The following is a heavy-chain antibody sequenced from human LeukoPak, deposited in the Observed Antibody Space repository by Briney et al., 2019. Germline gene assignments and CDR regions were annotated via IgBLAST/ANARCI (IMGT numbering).Heavy chain of an antibody. D-gene: IGHD2-2*01. CDR2: INRSGST. CDR1: GESFSGYY. Sequence: SETLSLTWAVYGESFSGYYWSWIRQPPGKGLEWIGEINRSGSTNYNPSLKSRVTISVDTSKNQFSLKLSSVTAADTAVYYCASPRYCSSTWCSGPFDYWGQGTLVTVSS. J-gene: IGHJ4*02. V-gene: IGHV4-34*01. CDR3: ASPRYCSSTWCSGPFDY.